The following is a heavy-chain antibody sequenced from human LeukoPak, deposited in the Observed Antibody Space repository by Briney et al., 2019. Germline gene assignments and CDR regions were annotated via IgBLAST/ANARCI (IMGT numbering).Heavy chain of an antibody. CDR1: GFTFSSYA. CDR3: ESTLYCSSTSCYTGHDAFDI. CDR2: ISGSGGRT. D-gene: IGHD2-2*02. J-gene: IGHJ3*02. V-gene: IGHV3-23*01. Sequence: GGSLRLSCAASGFTFSSYAMSWARQAPGKGLEWVSAISGSGGRTYYADSVKGRFTISGDNPKNTLYLQMNSLRAEDTAVYYCESTLYCSSTSCYTGHDAFDIWGQGTMVTVSS.